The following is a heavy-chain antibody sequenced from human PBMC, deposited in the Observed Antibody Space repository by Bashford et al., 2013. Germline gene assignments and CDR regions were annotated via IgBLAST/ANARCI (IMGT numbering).Heavy chain of an antibody. Sequence: GGSLRLSCAASGFTFSSYAMTWVRQAPGKGLEWVSAISGSGGRTYYADSVKGRFTISRDESKNTFYLQMNSLRADDTAVYYCAKGLNNDFWSGYGCDSWGQGTLVTVSS. CDR3: AKGLNNDFWSGYGCDS. J-gene: IGHJ4*02. CDR1: GFTFSSYA. D-gene: IGHD3-3*01. V-gene: IGHV3-23*01. CDR2: ISGSGGRT.